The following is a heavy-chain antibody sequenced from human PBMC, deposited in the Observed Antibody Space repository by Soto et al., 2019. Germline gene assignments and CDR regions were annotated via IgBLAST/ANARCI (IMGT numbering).Heavy chain of an antibody. CDR1: GGTISSYY. Sequence: SETLSLTSTVSGGTISSYYWSWIRQPPGKGLEWIGYIYYSGSTNYNPSLKSRVTISVDTSKNQFSLKLSSVTAADTAVYYCARRRIAARRYYYYYMDVWGKGTTVTVS. CDR2: IYYSGST. V-gene: IGHV4-59*08. J-gene: IGHJ6*03. D-gene: IGHD6-6*01. CDR3: ARRRIAARRYYYYYMDV.